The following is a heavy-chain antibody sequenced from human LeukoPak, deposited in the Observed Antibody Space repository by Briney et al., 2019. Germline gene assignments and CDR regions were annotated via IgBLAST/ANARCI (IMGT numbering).Heavy chain of an antibody. CDR2: IYSGGDT. CDR3: AKDLGHIVATITHYY. J-gene: IGHJ4*02. D-gene: IGHD5-12*01. V-gene: IGHV3-53*01. Sequence: GGSLRLSCAASGFTVSSNYMSWVRQAPGMGLEWVSVIYSGGDTYYADSVKGRFTISRDNSKNTLYLQMNSLRAEDTAVYYCAKDLGHIVATITHYYWGQGTLVTVSS. CDR1: GFTVSSNY.